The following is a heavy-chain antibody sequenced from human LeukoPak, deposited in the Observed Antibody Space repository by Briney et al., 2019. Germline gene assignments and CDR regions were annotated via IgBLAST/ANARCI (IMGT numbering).Heavy chain of an antibody. CDR2: IKQDGSEK. V-gene: IGHV3-7*01. J-gene: IGHJ4*02. Sequence: GGSLRLSCAASGFTFSSYWMSWVRQAPGKGLEWVANIKQDGSEKYYVDSVKGRFTISRDNAKNPPYLQMNSLRAEDTAVYYCARAPYYYGSWEGPDYWGQGTLVTVSS. D-gene: IGHD3-10*01. CDR1: GFTFSSYW. CDR3: ARAPYYYGSWEGPDY.